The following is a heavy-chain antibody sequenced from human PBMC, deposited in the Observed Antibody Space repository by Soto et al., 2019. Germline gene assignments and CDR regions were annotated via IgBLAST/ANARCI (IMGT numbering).Heavy chain of an antibody. D-gene: IGHD3-10*01. CDR2: LYTMGST. CDR3: ARVRDYGLGTNRHYYGMDV. V-gene: IGHV4-4*07. CDR1: GGSISGYY. J-gene: IGHJ6*02. Sequence: QVQLQESGPGLVKSSETLSLTCTVSGGSISGYYWSWIRQPAGKGLEWIGRLYTMGSTNYNPSLQSRVPMSVATSKNEFSLKVSSVTAADTAVYFCARVRDYGLGTNRHYYGMDVWGQGTTVTVSS.